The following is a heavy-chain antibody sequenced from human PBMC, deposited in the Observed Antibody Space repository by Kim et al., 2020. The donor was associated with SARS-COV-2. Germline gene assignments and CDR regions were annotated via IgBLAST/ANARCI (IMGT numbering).Heavy chain of an antibody. V-gene: IGHV3-53*01. CDR3: ARGEESSQDPLPV. CDR2: IYSGGKT. CDR1: GFSVSTSY. Sequence: GGSLRLSCAASGFSVSTSYMNWVRQAPGKGLEWVSLIYSGGKTYYAESVRGRFTISRDNSKNTLYLQMDSLRAEDTALYYCARGEESSQDPLPVWGQGTMVTVSS. J-gene: IGHJ3*01. D-gene: IGHD6-19*01.